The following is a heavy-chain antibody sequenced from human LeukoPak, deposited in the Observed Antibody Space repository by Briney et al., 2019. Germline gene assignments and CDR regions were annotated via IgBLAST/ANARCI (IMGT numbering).Heavy chain of an antibody. Sequence: GGSLRLSCAASGFTFSSYAMSWVRQTPGKGLEWVSAISGSGGSTYYTDSVKGRFTISRDNSRNTLFLQMNSLRAEDTAVYYCAKAYWNEYYFEYWGQGTLVTVSS. D-gene: IGHD1-1*01. CDR2: ISGSGGST. CDR3: AKAYWNEYYFEY. J-gene: IGHJ4*02. CDR1: GFTFSSYA. V-gene: IGHV3-23*01.